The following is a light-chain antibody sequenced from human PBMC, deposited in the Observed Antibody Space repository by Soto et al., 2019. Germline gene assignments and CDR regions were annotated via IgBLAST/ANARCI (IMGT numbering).Light chain of an antibody. V-gene: IGKV3-15*01. CDR1: QTIGSN. CDR2: DAS. Sequence: EIVMTQSPATLSVSPGERATLSGRASQTIGSNLAWYQQKPGQPPRLLIYDASTRATDIPARFTGSGSGTEFTLTISSLQSEDFAVFYCQQYNNWPPTWTFGQGTKVDVK. J-gene: IGKJ1*01. CDR3: QQYNNWPPTWT.